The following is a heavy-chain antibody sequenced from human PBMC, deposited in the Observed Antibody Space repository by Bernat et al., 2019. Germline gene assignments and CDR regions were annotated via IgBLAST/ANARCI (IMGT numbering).Heavy chain of an antibody. D-gene: IGHD2-2*01. V-gene: IGHV4-59*01. CDR1: GGSISSYY. CDR3: ARETKYGAIDI. Sequence: QVQLQESGPGLVKPSETLSLTCTVSGGSISSYYWSWIRQPPGKGLEWIGYIYYSGSTNYNPSLKSRVTTSVDTSKNQFSLKLSSVTAADTAVYYCARETKYGAIDIWGQGTMVTVSS. J-gene: IGHJ3*02. CDR2: IYYSGST.